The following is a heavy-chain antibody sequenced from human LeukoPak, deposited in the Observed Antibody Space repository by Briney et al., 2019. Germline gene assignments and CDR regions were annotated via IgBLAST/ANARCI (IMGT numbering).Heavy chain of an antibody. CDR2: ISSSGSTI. D-gene: IGHD3-16*01. CDR1: GFTFSSYE. V-gene: IGHV3-48*03. J-gene: IGHJ6*03. Sequence: GGSLRLSCAASGFTFSSYEMNWVRQAPGKGLEWVSYISSSGSTIYYADSVKGRCTISRDNAKNSLYLQMKSLRAEDTAVYYCARGGGYGPRYYYYMDVWGKGTTVTVSS. CDR3: ARGGGYGPRYYYYMDV.